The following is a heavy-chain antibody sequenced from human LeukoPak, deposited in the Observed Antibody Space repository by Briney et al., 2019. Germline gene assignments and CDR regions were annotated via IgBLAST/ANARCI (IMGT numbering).Heavy chain of an antibody. CDR1: GFIFSNYG. Sequence: GGSLRLSCAASGFIFSNYGMHWVRQTPGKGLEWVTFIRYDGNKEDYAESVKGRFTISRDNSKNTLYLHMNSLRLEDTAVYYCAKEQRVVHYYYMDVWGKGTTVTVSS. D-gene: IGHD6-13*01. V-gene: IGHV3-30*02. CDR2: IRYDGNKE. CDR3: AKEQRVVHYYYMDV. J-gene: IGHJ6*03.